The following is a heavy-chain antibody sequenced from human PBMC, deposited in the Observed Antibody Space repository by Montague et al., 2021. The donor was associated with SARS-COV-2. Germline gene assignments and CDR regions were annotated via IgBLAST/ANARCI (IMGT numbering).Heavy chain of an antibody. CDR2: IYYSGTT. Sequence: SETLSLTCSVSSGSIISSGYYWGWIRQPPGKELEWIGNIYYSGTTYYNPSLQSRGTIFVGTSKNHLSLRLSSVTAADTAVYFCARGMIRGVTTPFDYWGQGSQVTVSS. CDR3: ARGMIRGVTTPFDY. D-gene: IGHD3-10*01. CDR1: SGSIISSGYY. J-gene: IGHJ4*02. V-gene: IGHV4-39*02.